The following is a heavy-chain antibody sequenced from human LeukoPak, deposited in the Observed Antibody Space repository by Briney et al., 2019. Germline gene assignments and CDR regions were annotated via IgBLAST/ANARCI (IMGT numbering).Heavy chain of an antibody. D-gene: IGHD3-3*01. V-gene: IGHV1-2*02. Sequence: VASVKVSCKASGYTFTGYYMHWVRQAPGQGLEWMGWINPNSGGTNYAQKFQGRVTMTRDTSISTAYMELSRLRSDDTAVYYCARVLAQYYDFWSGYWTSDAFDIWGQGTMVTVSS. CDR3: ARVLAQYYDFWSGYWTSDAFDI. CDR1: GYTFTGYY. CDR2: INPNSGGT. J-gene: IGHJ3*02.